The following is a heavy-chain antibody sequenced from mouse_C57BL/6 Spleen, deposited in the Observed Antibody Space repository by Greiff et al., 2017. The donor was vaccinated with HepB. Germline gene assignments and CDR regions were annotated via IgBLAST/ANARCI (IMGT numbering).Heavy chain of an antibody. CDR3: ARRDYSKGFAY. Sequence: DVKLVESGGGLVKPGGSLKLSCAASGFTFSDYGMHWVRQAPEKGLEWVAYISSGSSTIYYADTVKGRFTISRDNAKNTLFLQMTSLRSEDTAMYYCARRDYSKGFAYWGQGTLVTVSA. V-gene: IGHV5-17*01. J-gene: IGHJ3*01. CDR2: ISSGSSTI. CDR1: GFTFSDYG. D-gene: IGHD2-5*01.